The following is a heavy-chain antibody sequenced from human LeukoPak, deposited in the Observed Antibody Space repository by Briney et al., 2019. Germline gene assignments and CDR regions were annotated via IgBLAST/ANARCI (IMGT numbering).Heavy chain of an antibody. CDR2: ISYDGSNK. Sequence: GGSLRLSCAASGFTFSSYAMHWVRQAPGKGLEWVAVISYDGSNKYYADSVKGRFTISRDNSKNTLYLQMNSLRAEDTAVYYCASGQYSSGWYLGNYYYGMDVWGKGTTVTVSS. V-gene: IGHV3-30-3*01. CDR1: GFTFSSYA. CDR3: ASGQYSSGWYLGNYYYGMDV. D-gene: IGHD6-19*01. J-gene: IGHJ6*04.